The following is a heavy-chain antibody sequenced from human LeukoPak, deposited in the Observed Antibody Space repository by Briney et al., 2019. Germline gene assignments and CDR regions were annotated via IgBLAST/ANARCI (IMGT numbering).Heavy chain of an antibody. V-gene: IGHV3-23*01. CDR1: GFTFSSYA. J-gene: IGHJ4*02. CDR3: AKSEDSPIWFGELKRDY. Sequence: GGSLRLSCAASGFTFSSYAMSWVRRAPGKGLEWVSAISGSGGSTYYADSVKGRFTISRDNSKNTLYLQMNSLRAEDTAVYYCAKSEDSPIWFGELKRDYWGQGTLVTVSS. CDR2: ISGSGGST. D-gene: IGHD3-10*01.